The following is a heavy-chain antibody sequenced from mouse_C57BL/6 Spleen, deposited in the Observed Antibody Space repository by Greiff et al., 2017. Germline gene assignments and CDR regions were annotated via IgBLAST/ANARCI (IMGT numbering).Heavy chain of an antibody. CDR1: GFTFTAYY. V-gene: IGHV7-3*01. Sequence: EVQVVESGGGLVQPGGSLSLSCAASGFTFTAYYMSWVRQPPGKALEWLGFIRNKANGYTTEYSASVKGRFTISRDNSQSILYLQMHALRAEDSATYYCASHYYGSSYFDYWGQGTTLTVSS. CDR3: ASHYYGSSYFDY. J-gene: IGHJ2*01. D-gene: IGHD1-1*01. CDR2: IRNKANGYTT.